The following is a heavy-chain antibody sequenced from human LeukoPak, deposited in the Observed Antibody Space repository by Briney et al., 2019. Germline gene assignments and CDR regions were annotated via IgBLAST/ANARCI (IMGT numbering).Heavy chain of an antibody. CDR2: IYYSGST. V-gene: IGHV4-59*08. Sequence: SETLSLTCTVSGGSITGYYWSWIRQPPGKGLEWIGYIYYSGSTNYNPSLKSRVTISVDTSKNQFSLKLSSVTAADTAVYYCARGAPWRMSAPWGQGTLVTVSS. J-gene: IGHJ4*02. CDR3: ARGAPWRMSAP. CDR1: GGSITGYY. D-gene: IGHD2-8*01.